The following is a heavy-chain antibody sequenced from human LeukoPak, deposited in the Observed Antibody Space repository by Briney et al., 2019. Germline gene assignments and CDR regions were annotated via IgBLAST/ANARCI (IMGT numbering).Heavy chain of an antibody. CDR2: ISGSGGST. J-gene: IGHJ4*02. CDR1: GLTFSSYA. CDR3: AKEERYSSGWRD. V-gene: IGHV3-23*01. Sequence: GGPLRLSCPPSGLTFSSYARSGFRKAPGRGLEGVSAISGSGGSTYYADSVKGRFTISRDNSKNTLYLQMNSLRAEDTAVYYCAKEERYSSGWRDWGQGTLVTVSS. D-gene: IGHD6-19*01.